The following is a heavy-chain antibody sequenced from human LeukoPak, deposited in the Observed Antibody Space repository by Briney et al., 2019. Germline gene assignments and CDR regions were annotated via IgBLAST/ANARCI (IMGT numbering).Heavy chain of an antibody. CDR1: GGSFGDDY. CDR3: AREEIPAAYFDY. D-gene: IGHD2-2*01. Sequence: SEALSLTCAVYGGSFGDDYWTWIRQPPGKGLEWIGQIVHSGGTTYNPSLKSRVTISVDTSKNQFSLKLSSVTAADTAVYYCAREEIPAAYFDYWGQGTLVTVSS. V-gene: IGHV4-34*12. CDR2: IVHSGGT. J-gene: IGHJ4*02.